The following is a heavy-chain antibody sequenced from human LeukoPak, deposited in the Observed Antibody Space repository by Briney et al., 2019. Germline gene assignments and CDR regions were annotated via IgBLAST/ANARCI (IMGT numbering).Heavy chain of an antibody. CDR2: INYSGTT. V-gene: IGHV4-59*01. J-gene: IGHJ5*02. Sequence: SETLSLTCTVSGASISSYYWSWIRQPPGKGLEWIGYINYSGTTNYNPSLKGRVTISVDTSKNQFSLKLSSVTAADTAVYYCARGTLMVGPWGQGTQVTVSS. CDR3: ARGTLMVGP. CDR1: GASISSYY. D-gene: IGHD2-8*01.